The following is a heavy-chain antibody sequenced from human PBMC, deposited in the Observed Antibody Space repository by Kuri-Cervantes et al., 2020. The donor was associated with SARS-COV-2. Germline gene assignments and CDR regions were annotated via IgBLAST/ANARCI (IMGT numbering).Heavy chain of an antibody. CDR1: GFTFSNFG. Sequence: GESLKISCAASGFTFSNFGMHWVRQTPGKGLEWVAIISYNGRNRHFADSVKGRLTVSRDNSKNTVYLQMNSLRAEDTAVYYCARDAGEHLVQFFMDVWGEGTTVTVSS. D-gene: IGHD6-6*01. J-gene: IGHJ6*03. V-gene: IGHV3-30*03. CDR3: ARDAGEHLVQFFMDV. CDR2: ISYNGRNR.